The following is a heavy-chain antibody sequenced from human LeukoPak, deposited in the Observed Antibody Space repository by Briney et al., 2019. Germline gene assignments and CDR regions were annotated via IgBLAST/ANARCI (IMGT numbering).Heavy chain of an antibody. CDR2: ISSNGGST. J-gene: IGHJ4*02. CDR3: ARARIAVAGTSVLGHLDY. V-gene: IGHV3-64*01. Sequence: GGSLRLSCAASGFTFSSYARHWVRQTPGKGLEYFSAISSNGGSTYYANSVKCRFTISRDNSKNTLSLQMGRLRAEDLAVYSCARARIAVAGTSVLGHLDYWGQGTLVTVSS. CDR1: GFTFSSYA. D-gene: IGHD6-19*01.